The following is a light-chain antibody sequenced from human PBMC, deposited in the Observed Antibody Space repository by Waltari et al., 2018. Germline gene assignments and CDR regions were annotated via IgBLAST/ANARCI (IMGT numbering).Light chain of an antibody. CDR1: QSMSSY. J-gene: IGKJ1*01. CDR3: QQSYSTPKT. V-gene: IGKV1-39*01. Sequence: DIQMTQSPSSLSASVGHRVTITCRASQSMSSYLNWYQQKPGKAPKLLIYAASSLQSGVPSRFSGSGSGTDFTLTISSLQPEDFATYYCQQSYSTPKTFGQGTKVEIK. CDR2: AAS.